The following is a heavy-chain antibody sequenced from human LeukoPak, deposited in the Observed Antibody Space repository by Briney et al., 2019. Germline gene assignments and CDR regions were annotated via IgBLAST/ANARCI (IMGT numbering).Heavy chain of an antibody. V-gene: IGHV3-23*01. CDR3: AKVRKATENDY. J-gene: IGHJ4*02. CDR1: GFTFSSSA. Sequence: GGSLRLSCAASGFTFSSSAMSWVRQAPGKGLEWVSDISGSADVTYYADSVKGRFIISRDNSKNTLYLQMNSLRAEDTAVYYCAKVRKATENDYWGQGTLVTVSS. CDR2: ISGSADVT. D-gene: IGHD5-12*01.